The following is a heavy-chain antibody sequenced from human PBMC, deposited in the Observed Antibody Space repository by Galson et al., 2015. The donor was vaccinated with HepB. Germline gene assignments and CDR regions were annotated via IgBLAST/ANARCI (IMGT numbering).Heavy chain of an antibody. J-gene: IGHJ5*02. CDR2: ISSSSTI. CDR1: GFTFSSYS. Sequence: SLRLSCAASGFTFSSYSMNWVRQAPGKGLEWVSYISSSSTIYYADSVKGRFTISRDNAKNSLYLQMNSLRDEDTAVYYCAREGGYIPRWFDPWGQGTLVTVSS. D-gene: IGHD5-12*01. V-gene: IGHV3-48*02. CDR3: AREGGYIPRWFDP.